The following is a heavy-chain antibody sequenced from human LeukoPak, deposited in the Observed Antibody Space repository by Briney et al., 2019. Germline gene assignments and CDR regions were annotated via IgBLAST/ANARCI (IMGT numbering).Heavy chain of an antibody. V-gene: IGHV1-2*04. CDR1: GYTFTGYY. J-gene: IGHJ6*02. Sequence: ASVKVSCKASGYTFTGYYMHWVRQAPGQGLEWMGWNNPNSGGTNYAQKFQGWVTMTRDTSISTAYMELSRLRSDDTAVYYCARERGVGATTGGMDVWGQGTTVTVSS. D-gene: IGHD1-26*01. CDR2: NNPNSGGT. CDR3: ARERGVGATTGGMDV.